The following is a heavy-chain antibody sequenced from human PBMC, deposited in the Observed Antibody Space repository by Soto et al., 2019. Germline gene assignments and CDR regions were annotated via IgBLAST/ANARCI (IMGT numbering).Heavy chain of an antibody. CDR1: GYTFSTYG. J-gene: IGHJ3*01. CDR3: ARVKVPAAILGAFDL. V-gene: IGHV1-18*01. D-gene: IGHD2-2*01. Sequence: QVQLVQSGAEMKKPGASVKVSCKASGYTFSTYGITWVQQAPGQGLDWMGWINPLKGDTNSEARFQDRVTMTTDTSTRTAYMELRSLRSDDTAVYYCARVKVPAAILGAFDLWGQGTLVTVSS. CDR2: INPLKGDT.